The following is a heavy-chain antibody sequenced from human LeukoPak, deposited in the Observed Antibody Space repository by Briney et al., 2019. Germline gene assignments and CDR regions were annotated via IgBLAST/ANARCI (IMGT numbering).Heavy chain of an antibody. D-gene: IGHD3-22*01. CDR3: AKDSSYYDSSGFDY. Sequence: PGGSLRLSCAASGFTFSSYAMSWVRQAPGKGLEWVSAISGSGGSTYYADSVKGWFTISRDNSKNTLYLQMNSLRAEDTAVYYCAKDSSYYDSSGFDYWGQGTLVTVSS. J-gene: IGHJ4*02. V-gene: IGHV3-23*01. CDR2: ISGSGGST. CDR1: GFTFSSYA.